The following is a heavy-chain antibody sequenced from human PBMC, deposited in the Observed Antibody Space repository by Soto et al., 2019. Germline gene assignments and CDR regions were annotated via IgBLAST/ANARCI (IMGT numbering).Heavy chain of an antibody. CDR3: ARTPLL. Sequence: QVQLQESGPGLVKPSPTLSLTCTVSGGSISSGGYYWSWIRQPPGKGLEWIGYIYYSGSTYYCPSLKRRDTISVGTSKNPFCLKLSSVTAAVTAVYYCARTPLLWGQGTLVTVSS. D-gene: IGHD1-26*01. CDR1: GGSISSGGYY. CDR2: IYYSGST. J-gene: IGHJ4*02. V-gene: IGHV4-31*03.